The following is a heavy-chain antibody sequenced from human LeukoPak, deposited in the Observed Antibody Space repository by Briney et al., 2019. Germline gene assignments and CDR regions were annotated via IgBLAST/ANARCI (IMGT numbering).Heavy chain of an antibody. V-gene: IGHV1-2*02. Sequence: EASVKVSFKASGYTFTGYYMHWVRQAPGQGLEWMGWINPNSGGTNFAQKFQGRVTMTRDTSSSTAYMELSSLRSDDTAVYYCARDVDSIPVGGTRGYLIDPWGQGTRVTVSS. CDR1: GYTFTGYY. CDR3: ARDVDSIPVGGTRGYLIDP. J-gene: IGHJ5*02. D-gene: IGHD6-13*01. CDR2: INPNSGGT.